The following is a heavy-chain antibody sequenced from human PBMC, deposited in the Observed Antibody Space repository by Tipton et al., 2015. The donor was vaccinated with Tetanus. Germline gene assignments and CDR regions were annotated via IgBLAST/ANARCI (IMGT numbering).Heavy chain of an antibody. CDR1: GGSVSSGSYY. CDR3: ARDDQTRKLHVLKRVHYYYYYGMDV. D-gene: IGHD6-6*01. J-gene: IGHJ6*02. Sequence: TLSLTCTVSGGSVSSGSYYWSWIRQPPGKGLEWIGSIYYSGSTYYNPSLKSRVTISVDTSKNQFSLKLSSVTAADTAVYYCARDDQTRKLHVLKRVHYYYYYGMDVWGQGTTVTVSS. V-gene: IGHV4-39*02. CDR2: IYYSGST.